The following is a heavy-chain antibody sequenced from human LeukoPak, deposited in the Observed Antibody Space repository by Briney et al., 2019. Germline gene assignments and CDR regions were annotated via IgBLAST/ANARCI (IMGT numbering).Heavy chain of an antibody. J-gene: IGHJ4*02. CDR3: ARDETTVGYIVIAVAGTFDY. V-gene: IGHV1-2*02. D-gene: IGHD6-19*01. CDR1: GYTFTGYY. Sequence: ASVNVSCKASGYTFTGYYMHWVRQAPGQGLEWMGWINPNSGGTNYAQKFQGRVTMTRDTSISTAYMELSRLRSDDTAVYYCARDETTVGYIVIAVAGTFDYWGQGTLVTVSS. CDR2: INPNSGGT.